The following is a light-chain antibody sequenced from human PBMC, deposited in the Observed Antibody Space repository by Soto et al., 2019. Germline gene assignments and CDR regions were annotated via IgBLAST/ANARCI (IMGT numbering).Light chain of an antibody. J-gene: IGKJ1*01. V-gene: IGKV1-5*03. CDR3: QYYNSHSEA. CDR1: QTISSW. CDR2: KAS. Sequence: DIQMTQSPSTLSGSVGDRVTITCRASQTISSWLAWYQQKPGKAPKLLIYKASTLKSGVPSRFSGSGSGTEFTLTISSLQPLDFATYSCQYYNSHSEACGQGTKV.